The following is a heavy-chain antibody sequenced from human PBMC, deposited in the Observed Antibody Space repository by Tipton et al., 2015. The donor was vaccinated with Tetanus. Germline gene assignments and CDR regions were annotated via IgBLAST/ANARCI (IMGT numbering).Heavy chain of an antibody. V-gene: IGHV4-31*03. CDR1: GASISSGGYY. J-gene: IGHJ4*02. CDR3: ARYYDSSGYYRRRYTSSFDY. CDR2: IYYSGST. D-gene: IGHD3-22*01. Sequence: LRLSCTVSGASISSGGYYWSWIRQHPGKGLEWVGYIYYSGSTYYNPSLKSRVTISVDTSKNQFSLKLSSVTAADTAVYYCARYYDSSGYYRRRYTSSFDYWGQGTLVTVSS.